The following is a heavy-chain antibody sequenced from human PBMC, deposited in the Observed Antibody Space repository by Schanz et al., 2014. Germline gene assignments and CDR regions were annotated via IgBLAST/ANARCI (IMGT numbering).Heavy chain of an antibody. J-gene: IGHJ4*02. CDR2: LWHDGSKK. CDR1: GFTFSSYD. V-gene: IGHV3-33*01. Sequence: QVQLVESGGGVVQPGRSLRLSCVASGFTFSSYDVFWVRQAPGKGLEWVAILWHDGSKKYYADSVKGRFTVSRDNSKNTVYIQMNSLRADDTAVYYCARGGPAYYFDDWGQGTLVTVSS. CDR3: ARGGPAYYFDD.